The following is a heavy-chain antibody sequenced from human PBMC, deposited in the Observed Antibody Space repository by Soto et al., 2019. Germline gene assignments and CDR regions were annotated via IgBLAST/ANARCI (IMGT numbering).Heavy chain of an antibody. CDR3: AKDMGSGWPKYFDY. V-gene: IGHV3-9*01. J-gene: IGHJ4*02. D-gene: IGHD6-19*01. CDR2: ISWNGGII. CDR1: GFTYDDHG. Sequence: EVQLVESGGGLVQPGRSLRLSCAASGFTYDDHGMHWVRQAPGKGLEWVSGISWNGGIIGYVDSVKGRFTISRDNAKKSLYLQMNSLRVEDTALYYCAKDMGSGWPKYFDYWGQGTLVTVSS.